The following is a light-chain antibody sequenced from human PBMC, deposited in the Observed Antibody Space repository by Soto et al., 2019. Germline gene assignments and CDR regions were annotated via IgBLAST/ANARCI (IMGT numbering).Light chain of an antibody. CDR1: QSFSSTY. CDR2: GAS. Sequence: EIVFTQSLGTLSLSPGERAALSCRASQSFSSTYLAWYQQKPGQAPRLLIYGASSRATGIPDRFSGGGSGTDFTLTISRLEPEDFAVYYCQQFSSYPLTFGGGTKVDIK. J-gene: IGKJ4*01. CDR3: QQFSSYPLT. V-gene: IGKV3-20*01.